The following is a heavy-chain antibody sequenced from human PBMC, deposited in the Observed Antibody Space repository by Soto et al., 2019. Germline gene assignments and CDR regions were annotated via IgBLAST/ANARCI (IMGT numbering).Heavy chain of an antibody. CDR1: GYTFSNYD. Sequence: GASVKVSCKASGYTFSNYDINWVRQATGQGLEWMGWMNPNTGDTGYPQKFQGRVTMTRDTSITTAYMELSSLRSEDTAMYYCARSNFGSGVYLDYWGQGTPVTVSS. CDR2: MNPNTGDT. D-gene: IGHD3-16*01. CDR3: ARSNFGSGVYLDY. J-gene: IGHJ4*02. V-gene: IGHV1-8*01.